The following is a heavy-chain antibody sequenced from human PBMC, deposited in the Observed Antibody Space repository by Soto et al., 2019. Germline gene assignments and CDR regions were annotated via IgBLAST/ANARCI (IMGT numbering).Heavy chain of an antibody. CDR1: GGSFSGYY. V-gene: IGHV4-34*01. CDR3: AGTGGRCFHY. J-gene: IGHJ4*02. CDR2: INHSGST. Sequence: QVQLQQWGAGLLKPSETLSLTCAVYGGSFSGYYWSWIRQPPGKGLEWIGEINHSGSTNYNPSLNGRVHIPGDTSNNQSSLKLGSVAAADPAVYYCAGTGGRCFHYWGQGTLVTVSS. D-gene: IGHD2-8*01.